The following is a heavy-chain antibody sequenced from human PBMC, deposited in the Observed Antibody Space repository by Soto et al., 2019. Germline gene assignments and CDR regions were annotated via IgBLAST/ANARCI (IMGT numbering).Heavy chain of an antibody. CDR1: GFPFSRYS. CDR3: ARMAY. Sequence: SLRLSCEASGFPFSRYSLNWVRQAPGKGLEWVSSINSGGNDISYAESVEGRFFTSRDNVNNVLCLDINNLRPEDTAVYYCARMAYWGQGTLVTVSS. CDR2: INSGGNDI. J-gene: IGHJ4*02. V-gene: IGHV3-21*06.